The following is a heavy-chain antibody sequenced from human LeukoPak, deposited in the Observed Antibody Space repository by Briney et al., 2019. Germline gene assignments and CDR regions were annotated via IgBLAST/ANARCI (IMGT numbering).Heavy chain of an antibody. CDR1: GGSISTYY. CDR3: ARSGGYSSSWSL. CDR2: VYYSGTI. Sequence: SETLSLTCTVSGGSISTYYWHWIRQPPGKGLEWIGYVYYSGTINFNPSLKSRVTISVDTSKNQFSLKLSSVTAADTAVYYCARSGGYSSSWSLWGQGQLVTVSS. J-gene: IGHJ4*02. V-gene: IGHV4-59*01. D-gene: IGHD6-13*01.